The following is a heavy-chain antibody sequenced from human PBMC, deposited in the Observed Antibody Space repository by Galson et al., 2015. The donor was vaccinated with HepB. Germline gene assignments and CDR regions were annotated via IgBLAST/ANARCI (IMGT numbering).Heavy chain of an antibody. D-gene: IGHD2-15*01. CDR2: INPSGGTT. Sequence: SVKVSCKASGYTFTSYYMHWVRQAPGQRLEWMGMINPSGGTTSYAQKFQGRVTMTRDTSTSAVYMELSSLRSEDTAVYYCARDLIGYIDYWGQGTLVTVSS. J-gene: IGHJ4*02. V-gene: IGHV1-46*01. CDR1: GYTFTSYY. CDR3: ARDLIGYIDY.